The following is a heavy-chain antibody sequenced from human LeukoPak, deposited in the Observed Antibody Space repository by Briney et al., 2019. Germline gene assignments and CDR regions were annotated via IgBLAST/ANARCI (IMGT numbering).Heavy chain of an antibody. CDR1: GFTFSSYW. CDR2: IRSETDGGTT. CDR3: AHRNTTMVRVDY. J-gene: IGHJ4*02. D-gene: IGHD5-18*01. V-gene: IGHV3-15*01. Sequence: PGGSLRLSCAASGFTFSSYWMSWVRQAPGKGLEWVGRIRSETDGGTTDYAAPVKGRFTISRDDSKSTVFLQMSSLKTEDTAVYFCAHRNTTMVRVDYWGQGTLVTVSS.